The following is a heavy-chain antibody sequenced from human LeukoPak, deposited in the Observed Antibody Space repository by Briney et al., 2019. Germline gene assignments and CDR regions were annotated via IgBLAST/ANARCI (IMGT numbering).Heavy chain of an antibody. J-gene: IGHJ4*02. D-gene: IGHD3-10*01. CDR3: ARDGGSGSYYNGDYFDY. CDR2: IDTDGSST. CDR1: GFTFSSFW. V-gene: IGHV3-74*01. Sequence: GGSLRLSCAASGFTFSSFWMHWVRQAPGKGLVWVSRIDTDGSSTSYADSVKGRFTISRDNAKNSLYLQMNSLRAEDTAVYYCARDGGSGSYYNGDYFDYWGQGTLVTVSS.